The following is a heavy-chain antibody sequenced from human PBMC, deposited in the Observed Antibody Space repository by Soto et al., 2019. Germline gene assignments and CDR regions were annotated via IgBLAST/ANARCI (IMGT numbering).Heavy chain of an antibody. J-gene: IGHJ4*02. CDR1: GFTFTSYG. CDR3: ARPGRNFWSGRYFFDF. CDR2: ILHDGSAE. D-gene: IGHD3-3*01. Sequence: GGSLRLSCAASGFTFTSYGMHWVRQAPGKGLEWMALILHDGSAEYYADSVKGRFTISRDNSKNTLYLQMNSLRAEDSAVYHCARPGRNFWSGRYFFDFWGPGTPVTVSS. V-gene: IGHV3-30*03.